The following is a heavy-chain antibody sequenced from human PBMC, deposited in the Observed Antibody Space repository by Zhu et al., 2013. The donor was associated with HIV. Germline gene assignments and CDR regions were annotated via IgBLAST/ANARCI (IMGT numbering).Heavy chain of an antibody. J-gene: IGHJ5*02. D-gene: IGHD3-22*01. CDR3: ARDVQRMGITMIVVPRGWFDP. CDR2: ISAYNGNT. Sequence: QVQLVQSGAEVKKPGASVKVSCKASGYTFTSYGISWVRQAPGQGLEWMGWISAYNGNTNYAQKLQGRVTMTTDTSTSTAYMELRSLRSDDTAVYYCARDVQRMGITMIVVPRGWFDPWGPGNPGSPSPQ. CDR1: GYTFTSYG. V-gene: IGHV1-18*01.